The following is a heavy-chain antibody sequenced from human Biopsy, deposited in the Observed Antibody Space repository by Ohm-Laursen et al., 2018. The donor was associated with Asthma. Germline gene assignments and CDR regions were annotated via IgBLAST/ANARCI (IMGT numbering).Heavy chain of an antibody. CDR1: GFTFSSYA. Sequence: SLRLSCAASGFTFSSYALSWVRQAPGKGLGWVSGISGDAQRTYYEDSVKGRFTISRDNSKNTIYLQLNSLRAEDTAVYYCAKDWKSLYVQYFFEYWGQGTLVTVSS. V-gene: IGHV3-23*01. CDR3: AKDWKSLYVQYFFEY. J-gene: IGHJ4*02. D-gene: IGHD5/OR15-5a*01. CDR2: ISGDAQRT.